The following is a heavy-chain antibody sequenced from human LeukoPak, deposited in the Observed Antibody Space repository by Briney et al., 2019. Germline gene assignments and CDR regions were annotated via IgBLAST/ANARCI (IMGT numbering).Heavy chain of an antibody. D-gene: IGHD3-22*01. CDR3: ARALKSDSDSANEYYEYFHH. V-gene: IGHV3-66*01. Sequence: GGSLRLSCAASGFTVSTNSRSWFRQAPAKGLEWVSVIYYGGSTYHTDSVKGRFSISRDNSKNTVYLQMNSLRAEDTAVYYCARALKSDSDSANEYYEYFHHWGQGTLVTVSS. CDR2: IYYGGST. J-gene: IGHJ1*01. CDR1: GFTVSTNS.